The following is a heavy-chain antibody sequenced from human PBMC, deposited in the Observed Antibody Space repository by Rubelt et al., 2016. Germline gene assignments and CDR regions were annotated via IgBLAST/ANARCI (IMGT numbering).Heavy chain of an antibody. D-gene: IGHD2-21*02. Sequence: QLQLQESGPGLVKPSETLSLTCTVSGGSISSSSYYWGWIRQPPGKGLEWIGSIYYSGSTYYNPSLKSRVTISVDTSKNQFSLKLSSVTAAEPAVYYCARLVVTPRLGLDYWGQGTLVTVSS. CDR3: ARLVVTPRLGLDY. V-gene: IGHV4-39*01. J-gene: IGHJ4*02. CDR1: GGSISSSSYY. CDR2: IYYSGST.